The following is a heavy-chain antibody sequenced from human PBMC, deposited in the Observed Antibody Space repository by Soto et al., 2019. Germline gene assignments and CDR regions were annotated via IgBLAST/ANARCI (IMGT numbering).Heavy chain of an antibody. D-gene: IGHD3-10*01. J-gene: IGHJ4*02. CDR1: GFIFSSLA. V-gene: IGHV3-23*01. Sequence: GGSLRLSCAASGFIFSSLAMSWVRQAPGKGLEWVSAIPGSADSTYYADSVKGRFTISRDNSKNTLYLQMNSLRAEDTAIYYCAKSYYSVSGNSDYWGQGALVTVSS. CDR2: IPGSADST. CDR3: AKSYYSVSGNSDY.